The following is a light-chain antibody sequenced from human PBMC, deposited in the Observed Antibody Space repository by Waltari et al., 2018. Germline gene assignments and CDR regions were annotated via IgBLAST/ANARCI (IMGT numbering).Light chain of an antibody. J-gene: IGKJ2*01. V-gene: IGKV1-5*03. CDR1: QTITTS. CDR2: KVS. CDR3: QQYESYSFT. Sequence: DIQLTQSPSTLSASVGDRVTITCRASQTITTSLAWYQQKPGSAPKFLIHKVSSLQSGVPLRFSGSGFGTEFTLTINSLQPDDFATYYCQQYESYSFTFGQGTKLEMK.